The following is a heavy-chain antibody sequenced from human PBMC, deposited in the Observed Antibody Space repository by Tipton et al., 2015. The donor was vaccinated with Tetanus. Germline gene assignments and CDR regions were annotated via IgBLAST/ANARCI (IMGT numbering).Heavy chain of an antibody. CDR1: GGSISSYY. V-gene: IGHV4-59*08. Sequence: TLSLTCTVSGGSISSYYWSWIRQPPGKGLEWIGYIYYSGSTNYNPSLKSRVTISVDTSKNQFSLKLSSVTAADTAVYYCARVTTTVTSPWYFDLWGRGTLVTVSS. CDR3: ARVTTTVTSPWYFDL. J-gene: IGHJ2*01. D-gene: IGHD4-17*01. CDR2: IYYSGST.